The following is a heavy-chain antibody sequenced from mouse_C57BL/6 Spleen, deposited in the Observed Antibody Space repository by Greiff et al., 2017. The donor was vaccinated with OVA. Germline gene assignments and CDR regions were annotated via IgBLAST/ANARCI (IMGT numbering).Heavy chain of an antibody. CDR2: INPNNGGT. CDR1: GYTFTDYY. D-gene: IGHD2-3*01. Sequence: VQLQQSGPELVKPGASVKISCKASGYTFTDYYMNWVKQSHGKSLEWIGDINPNNGGTSYNQKFKGKATLTVDKSSSTAYMELRSLTSEDSAVYYCARLGGYYGGFAYWGQGTLVTVSA. CDR3: ARLGGYYGGFAY. V-gene: IGHV1-26*01. J-gene: IGHJ3*01.